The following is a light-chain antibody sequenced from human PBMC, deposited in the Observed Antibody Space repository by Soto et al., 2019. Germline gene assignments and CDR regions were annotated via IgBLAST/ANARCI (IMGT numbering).Light chain of an antibody. J-gene: IGLJ1*01. CDR2: DVS. CDR1: SNDVGHFNY. CDR3: TSFTTSNTLV. Sequence: LAQPASVSGSPGQSITISCTGTSNDVGHFNYVSWFQQHPGKAPKLLIFDVSNWPSGVSDRFSGSKSGNTASLTISGLQPEDEADYYCTSFTTSNTLVFGSGTKVTVL. V-gene: IGLV2-14*03.